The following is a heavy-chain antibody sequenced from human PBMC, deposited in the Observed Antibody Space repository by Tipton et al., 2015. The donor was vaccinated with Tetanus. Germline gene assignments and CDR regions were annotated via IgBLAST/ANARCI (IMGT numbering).Heavy chain of an antibody. CDR2: IWYDGSNK. CDR3: ARDPPRYYDSSGCTYAFDI. J-gene: IGHJ3*02. D-gene: IGHD3-22*01. Sequence: SLRLSCAASGFTFSSYGMHWVRQAPGKGLEWVAVIWYDGSNKYYADSVKGRFTISRDNSKNTLYLQMNSLRAEDTAVYYCARDPPRYYDSSGCTYAFDIWGQGSMVAVSS. CDR1: GFTFSSYG. V-gene: IGHV3-33*01.